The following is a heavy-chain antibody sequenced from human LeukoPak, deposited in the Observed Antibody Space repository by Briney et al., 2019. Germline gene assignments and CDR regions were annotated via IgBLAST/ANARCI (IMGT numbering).Heavy chain of an antibody. CDR1: GYTFTMYY. V-gene: IGHV1-46*01. J-gene: IGHJ6*03. CDR3: AREQRGGVSGNLGGLFASYYTYYYMDV. CDR2: INPSDGAT. Sequence: ASVKVSCKASGYTFTMYYTHWVRQAPGQGLEWMGMINPSDGATTYAQRFQGRVTMTRDMSTTTVYMDLRSLRSDDPAVYFCAREQRGGVSGNLGGLFASYYTYYYMDVWGRGTTVTVSS. D-gene: IGHD3-16*01.